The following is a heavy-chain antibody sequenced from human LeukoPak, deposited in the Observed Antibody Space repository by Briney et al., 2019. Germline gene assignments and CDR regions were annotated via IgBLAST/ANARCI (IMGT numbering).Heavy chain of an antibody. Sequence: SETLSLTCAVYGGSFSGYYWSWIRQPPGEGVEWIGEINHSGSTNYNPSLKSRVTISVDTSKNQFSLKLSSVTAADTAVYYCARGPLVVVANYYYYGMDVWGQGTTVTVSS. CDR2: INHSGST. D-gene: IGHD2-15*01. CDR3: ARGPLVVVANYYYYGMDV. J-gene: IGHJ6*02. V-gene: IGHV4-34*01. CDR1: GGSFSGYY.